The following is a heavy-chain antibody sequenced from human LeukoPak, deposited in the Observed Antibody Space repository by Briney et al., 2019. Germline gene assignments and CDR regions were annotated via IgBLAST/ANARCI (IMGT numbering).Heavy chain of an antibody. J-gene: IGHJ4*02. V-gene: IGHV1-18*01. D-gene: IGHD6-13*01. Sequence: ASVKVSCKASGYTFTIYGISWVRQAPGQGLEWMGWISAYNGNTNYAQKLQGRVTMTTDTSTSTAYMELRSLRSDDTAVYYCARLRAAAGTFDYWGQGTLVTVSS. CDR3: ARLRAAAGTFDY. CDR1: GYTFTIYG. CDR2: ISAYNGNT.